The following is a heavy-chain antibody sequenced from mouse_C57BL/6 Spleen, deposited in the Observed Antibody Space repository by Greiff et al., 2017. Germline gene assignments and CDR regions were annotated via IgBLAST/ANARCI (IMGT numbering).Heavy chain of an antibody. CDR2: IDPETGGT. CDR1: GYTFTAYE. V-gene: IGHV1-15*01. Sequence: VQLQQSGAELVRPGASVTLSCKASGYTFTAYEMHWVKQTPVHGLEWIGAIDPETGGTAYNQKFKGKAILTADKSSSTAYMELRSLTSEDSAVYYCTGAMDYWGQGTSVTVSS. CDR3: TGAMDY. J-gene: IGHJ4*01.